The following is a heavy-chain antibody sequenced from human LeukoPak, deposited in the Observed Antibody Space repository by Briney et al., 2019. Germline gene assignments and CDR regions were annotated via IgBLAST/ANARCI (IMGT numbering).Heavy chain of an antibody. D-gene: IGHD6-13*01. V-gene: IGHV3-48*01. CDR2: ISSSSSTI. CDR3: VHQQLVLGIDY. Sequence: GGSLRLSCAASGFPFSTYSMNWVRQAPGKGLEWVSYISSSSSTIYYADSVKGRFTISRDNAKNSLYLQMNSLRAEDTAVYYCVHQQLVLGIDYWGQGTLVTVSS. J-gene: IGHJ4*02. CDR1: GFPFSTYS.